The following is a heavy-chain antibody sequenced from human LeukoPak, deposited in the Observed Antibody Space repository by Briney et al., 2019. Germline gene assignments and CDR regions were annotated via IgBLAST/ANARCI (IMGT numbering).Heavy chain of an antibody. Sequence: PSETLSLTCAVYGGSFSGYYRSWIRQPPGKGLEWIGEINHSGSTNYNPSLKSRVTISVDTSKNQFSLKLSSVTAADTAVYYCARGYCSGGSCYSDGWFDPWGQGTLVTVSS. CDR1: GGSFSGYY. J-gene: IGHJ5*02. V-gene: IGHV4-34*01. D-gene: IGHD2-15*01. CDR2: INHSGST. CDR3: ARGYCSGGSCYSDGWFDP.